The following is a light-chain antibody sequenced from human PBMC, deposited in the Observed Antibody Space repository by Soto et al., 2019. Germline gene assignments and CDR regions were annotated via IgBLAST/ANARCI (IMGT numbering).Light chain of an antibody. J-gene: IGLJ3*02. CDR1: SGSIGTND. CDR3: QSYYSSDHGV. Sequence: NFMLTQPHSVSESPGKTVTISCTRSSGSIGTNDVQWYQQRPGRAPTTVIYENNQRPSGVPDRFSGSIDTSSNSASLTISGLKTEDEADYYCQSYYSSDHGVFGGGTKLTVL. CDR2: ENN. V-gene: IGLV6-57*04.